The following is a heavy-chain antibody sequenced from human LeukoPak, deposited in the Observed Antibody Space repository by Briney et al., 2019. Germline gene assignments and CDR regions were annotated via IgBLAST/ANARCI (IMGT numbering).Heavy chain of an antibody. CDR2: IGVAGDT. CDR1: GFTFSTYD. J-gene: IGHJ4*02. CDR3: ASGGDRDY. V-gene: IGHV3-13*04. Sequence: PGGSLRLSCAASGFTFSTYDMHWVRQVAGKRLEWVSAIGVAGDTYYLDSVKGRFTISRENAKNSLYLQMNSLRAGDTAVYYCASGGDRDYWGQGTLVTVSS. D-gene: IGHD3-10*01.